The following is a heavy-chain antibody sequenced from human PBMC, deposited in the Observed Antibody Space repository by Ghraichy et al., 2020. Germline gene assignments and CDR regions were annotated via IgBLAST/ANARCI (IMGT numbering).Heavy chain of an antibody. V-gene: IGHV3-23*01. J-gene: IGHJ5*02. CDR1: GFRFISYF. Sequence: LSLTCEASGFRFISYFLSWVRQVPGKGLEWVSGLSAVGYDAHYADSVKGRFTISRDNSKNTLYLQMDSLRAEDTALYYCAKSAVEVRRLHCFDRWGQGTLVTVSS. CDR2: LSAVGYDA. D-gene: IGHD1-1*01. CDR3: AKSAVEVRRLHCFDR.